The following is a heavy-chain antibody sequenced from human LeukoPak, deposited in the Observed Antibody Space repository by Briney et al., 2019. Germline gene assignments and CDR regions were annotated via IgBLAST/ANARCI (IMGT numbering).Heavy chain of an antibody. Sequence: PGGSLRLSCAASGFTFSSNYMSWVRQAPGKGLEWVSVIYSGGSTYYADSVKGRFTISRDNSKNTLYLQMNSLRAEDTAVYYCARDLGFGSRDNWFDPWGQGTLVTVSS. J-gene: IGHJ5*02. V-gene: IGHV3-53*01. CDR1: GFTFSSNY. CDR3: ARDLGFGSRDNWFDP. D-gene: IGHD3-10*01. CDR2: IYSGGST.